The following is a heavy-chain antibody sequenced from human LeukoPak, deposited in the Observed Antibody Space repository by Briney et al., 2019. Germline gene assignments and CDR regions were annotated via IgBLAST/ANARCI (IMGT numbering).Heavy chain of an antibody. J-gene: IGHJ4*02. CDR1: GITFSSYW. CDR2: IKQDGSKK. Sequence: PGGSLRLSCAASGITFSSYWMNWVRQAPGKGLEWVANIKQDGSKKSYVDSVKGRFTISRDNAKNSLYLQMNSLRAEDTAIYYCTRVGYIDEGIDYWGQGTLVTVSS. CDR3: TRVGYIDEGIDY. V-gene: IGHV3-7*04. D-gene: IGHD5-24*01.